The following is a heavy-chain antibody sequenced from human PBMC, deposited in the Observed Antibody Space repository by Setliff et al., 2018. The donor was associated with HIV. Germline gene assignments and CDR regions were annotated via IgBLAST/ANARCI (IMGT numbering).Heavy chain of an antibody. CDR3: ARMKYYDYTWGSSRPTFDY. CDR1: GASITTHY. J-gene: IGHJ4*02. Sequence: SETLSLTCAVSGASITTHYWGWIRQPPGRGLQWIAHISYSGRTTYSPSLKRRVTLSLDTSNNQISMRLTSVTAADTAFYYCARMKYYDYTWGSSRPTFDYWGRGTLVTVSS. CDR2: ISYSGRT. D-gene: IGHD3-16*02. V-gene: IGHV4-59*11.